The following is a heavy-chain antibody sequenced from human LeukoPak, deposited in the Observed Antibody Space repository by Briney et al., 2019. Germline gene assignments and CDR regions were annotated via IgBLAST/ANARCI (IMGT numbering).Heavy chain of an antibody. V-gene: IGHV5-51*01. CDR1: GYIFTSYW. J-gene: IGHJ4*02. CDR2: IYPGDSDT. Sequence: LGESLKISCKGSGYIFTSYWIGWVRQLPGKGLEWMGIIYPGDSDTRYSPSFQGQVTISADKSISTAYLQWSSLKASDTAMYYCARIFCSGGSCPSDYWGQGTLVTVSS. D-gene: IGHD2-15*01. CDR3: ARIFCSGGSCPSDY.